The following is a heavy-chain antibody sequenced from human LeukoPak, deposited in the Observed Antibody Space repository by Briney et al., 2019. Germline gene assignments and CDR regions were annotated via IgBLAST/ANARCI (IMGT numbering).Heavy chain of an antibody. CDR3: TRVTTVAASDFDY. V-gene: IGHV3-73*01. Sequence: GGSLRLSCAASGFTFSGSAIHWVRQASGKGLEWIGRIRSKPDNYATEYAASVKGMFIISRDDSKNTTFLQMNSLKTEDTAVYYCTRVTTVAASDFDYWGQGTQVTVSA. CDR2: IRSKPDNYAT. D-gene: IGHD6-19*01. CDR1: GFTFSGSA. J-gene: IGHJ4*02.